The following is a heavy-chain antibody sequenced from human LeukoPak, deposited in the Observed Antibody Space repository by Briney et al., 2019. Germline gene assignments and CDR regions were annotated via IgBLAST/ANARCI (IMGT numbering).Heavy chain of an antibody. CDR1: GYSFTSYW. V-gene: IGHV5-51*01. Sequence: GESLKISCKGSGYSFTSYWIGWVRQMPGKGLEWMGIIYPGDSDTRYSPSFQGQVTISADKSISTAYLQWSSLKASDTATYYCARSFGYCSSTSCYLDYWGQGTLVTVSS. J-gene: IGHJ4*02. CDR3: ARSFGYCSSTSCYLDY. CDR2: IYPGDSDT. D-gene: IGHD2-2*01.